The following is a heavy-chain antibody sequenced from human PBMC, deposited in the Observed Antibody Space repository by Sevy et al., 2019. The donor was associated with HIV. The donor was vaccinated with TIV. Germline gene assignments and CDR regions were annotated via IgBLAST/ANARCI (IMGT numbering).Heavy chain of an antibody. V-gene: IGHV3-9*01. CDR3: AKATDPDYDFWSGIDHYYYAMDV. D-gene: IGHD3-3*01. J-gene: IGHJ6*02. CDR2: ISWNSNSI. CDR1: GFTFDDYA. Sequence: GGSLRLSCAASGFTFDDYAMHWVRQVPGKGLEWVSGISWNSNSIGYADSVKGRVTISRDNAKKSLYLQMNSLRTEDSALYYCAKATDPDYDFWSGIDHYYYAMDVWGQWTTVTDSS.